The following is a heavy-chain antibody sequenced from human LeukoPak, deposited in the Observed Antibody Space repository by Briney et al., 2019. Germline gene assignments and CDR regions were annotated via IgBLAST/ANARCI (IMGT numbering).Heavy chain of an antibody. D-gene: IGHD5-12*01. J-gene: IGHJ5*02. CDR3: ARVARGYSGYDTFDP. V-gene: IGHV3-21*01. CDR1: GFTFSSYS. Sequence: PGGSLRLSCAASGFTFSSYSMNWVRQAPGKGLEWVSSISSSSSYIYYADSVKGRFTISRDNAKNSLYLQMNSLRAEDTAVYYCARVARGYSGYDTFDPWGQGTLVTVSS. CDR2: ISSSSSYI.